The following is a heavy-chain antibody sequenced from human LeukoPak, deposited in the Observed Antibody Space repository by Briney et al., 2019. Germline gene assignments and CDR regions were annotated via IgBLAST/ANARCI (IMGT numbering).Heavy chain of an antibody. CDR1: GGSFSGYY. J-gene: IGHJ5*02. D-gene: IGHD3-3*01. CDR2: INHSGST. CDR3: ARRGTIFGVVILVSNWFDP. Sequence: SETLSLTCAVYGGSFSGYYWSWIRQPPGKGLEWIGEINHSGSTNYNPSLKSRVTISVDTSKNQFSLKLSSVTAADTAVYYCARRGTIFGVVILVSNWFDPWGQGTLVTVSS. V-gene: IGHV4-34*01.